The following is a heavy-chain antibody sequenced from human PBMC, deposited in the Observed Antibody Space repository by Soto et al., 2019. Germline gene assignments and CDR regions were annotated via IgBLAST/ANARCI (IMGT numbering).Heavy chain of an antibody. Sequence: QVQLVESGGGVVQPGRSLRLSCAASGFTLSSYSMHWVRQAPGKGLDWVAAMSFDGSSKYLADSVKGRFTISRDNSTNTLSLQMNSLGAEDSAVYYCVRGRSVINHDDFEYWGQGPLVTVSS. J-gene: IGHJ4*02. CDR1: GFTLSSYS. D-gene: IGHD2-21*01. CDR3: VRGRSVINHDDFEY. CDR2: MSFDGSSK. V-gene: IGHV3-30-3*01.